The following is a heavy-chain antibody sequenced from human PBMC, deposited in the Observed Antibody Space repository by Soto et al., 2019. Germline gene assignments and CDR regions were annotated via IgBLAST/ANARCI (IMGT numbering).Heavy chain of an antibody. CDR2: MNPNSGNT. CDR3: ARAYYDFWSGYYRQPYYYYGMDV. CDR1: GYTFTSYD. D-gene: IGHD3-3*01. Sequence: ASVKVSCKASGYTFTSYDINWVRQATGQGLEWMGWMNPNSGNTGYAQKSQGRVTMTRNTSISTAYMELSSLRSEDTAVYYCARAYYDFWSGYYRQPYYYYGMDVWGQGTTVTVSS. V-gene: IGHV1-8*01. J-gene: IGHJ6*02.